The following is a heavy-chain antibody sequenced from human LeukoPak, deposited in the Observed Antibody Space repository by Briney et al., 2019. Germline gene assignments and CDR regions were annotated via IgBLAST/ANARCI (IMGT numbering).Heavy chain of an antibody. D-gene: IGHD6-19*01. CDR1: GGSISSYY. Sequence: SETLSLTCTVSGGSISSYYWSWIRQPPGKGLEWIGYIYYSGSTNYNPSLKSRVTISVDKSKNQFSLKLSSVTAADTAVYYCASRAGIAVAGTYDYWGQGTLVTVSS. CDR2: IYYSGST. CDR3: ASRAGIAVAGTYDY. J-gene: IGHJ4*02. V-gene: IGHV4-59*12.